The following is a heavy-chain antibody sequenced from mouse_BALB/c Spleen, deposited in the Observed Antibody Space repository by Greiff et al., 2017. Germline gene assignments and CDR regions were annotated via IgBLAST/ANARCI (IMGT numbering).Heavy chain of an antibody. CDR1: GYSITSGYY. J-gene: IGHJ3*01. D-gene: IGHD1-1*01. CDR2: ISYDGSN. CDR3: ARGYYYGSSYGFEY. V-gene: IGHV3-6*02. Sequence: DVKLQESGPGLVKPSQSLSLTCSVTGYSITSGYYWNWIRQFPGNKLEWMGYISYDGSNNYNPSLKNRISITRDTSKNQFFLKLNSVTTEDTATYYCARGYYYGSSYGFEYWGQGTLVTVSA.